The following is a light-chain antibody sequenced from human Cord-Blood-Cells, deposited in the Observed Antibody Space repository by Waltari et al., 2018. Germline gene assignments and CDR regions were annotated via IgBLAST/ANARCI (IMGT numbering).Light chain of an antibody. CDR2: DAS. J-gene: IGKJ4*01. CDR1: QSVSSY. Sequence: EIVLTQSPATLSLSPGERATLSCRASQSVSSYLAWYQQKPGQTPRLLISDASNRATGIPARSSGSGSGTDFTLTISSLEPEDFAVYYCQQRSNWPPTFGGGTKVEIK. V-gene: IGKV3-11*01. CDR3: QQRSNWPPT.